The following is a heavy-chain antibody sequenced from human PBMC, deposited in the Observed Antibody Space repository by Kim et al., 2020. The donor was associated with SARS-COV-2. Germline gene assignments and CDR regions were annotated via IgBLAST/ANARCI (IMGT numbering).Heavy chain of an antibody. CDR3: ASFGRIGDSGSSGLGFSHWFDP. CDR2: ISYDGSNK. J-gene: IGHJ5*02. V-gene: IGHV3-30-3*01. D-gene: IGHD5-12*01. Sequence: GGSLRLSCAASGFTFSSYAMHWVRQAPGKGLEWVAVISYDGSNKYYADSVKGRFTISRDNSKNTLYLQMNSLRAEDTAVYYCASFGRIGDSGSSGLGFSHWFDPCGQGTLVTVSS. CDR1: GFTFSSYA.